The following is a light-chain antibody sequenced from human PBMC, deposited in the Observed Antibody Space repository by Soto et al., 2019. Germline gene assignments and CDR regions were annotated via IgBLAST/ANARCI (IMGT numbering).Light chain of an antibody. CDR1: SSDVGSYNL. J-gene: IGLJ1*01. V-gene: IGLV2-23*02. CDR3: CSYAGSSTYV. CDR2: EVS. Sequence: QPASVSGSPGQSITISCTGTSSDVGSYNLVSWYQQHPGKAPKLMIYEVSKRPSGVSNRFSGSKSGNTASLTISGLQAEDEADYYCCSYAGSSTYVFGTGTKLTVL.